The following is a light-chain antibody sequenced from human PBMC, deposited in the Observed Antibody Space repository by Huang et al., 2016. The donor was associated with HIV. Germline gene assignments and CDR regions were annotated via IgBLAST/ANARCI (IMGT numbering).Light chain of an antibody. CDR2: WAS. J-gene: IGKJ1*01. CDR1: QRILYNSDKKNY. V-gene: IGKV4-1*01. CDR3: QQYYGSPPT. Sequence: DIVMTQSPDSLAVSLGERATINCKSSQRILYNSDKKNYLAWYQQKLGQPPQLLIYWASTRESGVPDRFSGSGSGTDFTLTISSLQAGDVAVYYCQQYYGSPPTFGQGTKVEIK.